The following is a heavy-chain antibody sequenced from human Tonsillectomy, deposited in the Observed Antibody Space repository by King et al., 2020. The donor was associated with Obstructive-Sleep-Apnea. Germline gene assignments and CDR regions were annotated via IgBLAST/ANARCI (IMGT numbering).Heavy chain of an antibody. V-gene: IGHV4-59*01. Sequence: VQLQESGPGLVKPSETLSLTCTVCGGSISYYYWSWIRQPPGKGLEWIGYIYYSGSTNYNPSLKSRVTITVETSKNQFSLKVSSVTAADTAVYYCARHAGSGNFDDAFDIWGQGTMVTVSS. D-gene: IGHD3-10*01. J-gene: IGHJ3*02. CDR1: GGSISYYY. CDR3: ARHAGSGNFDDAFDI. CDR2: IYYSGST.